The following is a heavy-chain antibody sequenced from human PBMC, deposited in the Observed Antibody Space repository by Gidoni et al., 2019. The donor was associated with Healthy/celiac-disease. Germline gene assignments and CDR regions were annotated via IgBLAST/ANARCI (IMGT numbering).Heavy chain of an antibody. D-gene: IGHD2-15*01. CDR1: GGSFSGYY. V-gene: IGHV4-34*01. CDR2: INHSGST. Sequence: QVQLQQWGAGLLKPSETLSLTCAVYGGSFSGYYWSWIRQPPGKGLEWIGEINHSGSTNYNPSLKSRVTISVDTSKNQFSLKLSSVTAADTAVYYCARGRYCSGGSCYSVRYFDLWGRGTLVTVSS. J-gene: IGHJ2*01. CDR3: ARGRYCSGGSCYSVRYFDL.